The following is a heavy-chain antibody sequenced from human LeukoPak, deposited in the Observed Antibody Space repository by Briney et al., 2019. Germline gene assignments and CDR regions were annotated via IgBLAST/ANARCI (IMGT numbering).Heavy chain of an antibody. CDR2: ISRISDYT. CDR1: GFSFSSYS. CDR3: ARVPADF. Sequence: GESLKISCVASGFSFSSYSMNWVRQAPGKGLEWVSSISRISDYTYYADSVKGRFTISRDNAKNSLYLQMNSLRAEDTAVYYCARVPADFWGQGTLVTVSS. J-gene: IGHJ4*02. V-gene: IGHV3-21*01.